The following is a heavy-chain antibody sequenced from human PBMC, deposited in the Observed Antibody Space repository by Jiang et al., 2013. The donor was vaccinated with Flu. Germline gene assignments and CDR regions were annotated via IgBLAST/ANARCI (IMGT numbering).Heavy chain of an antibody. V-gene: IGHV4-61*02. J-gene: IGHJ6*02. CDR2: IYPSGIT. D-gene: IGHD3-10*01. Sequence: GPGLVKPSQTLSLTCTVSGASVSSLNYYWSWIRQPAGKGLEWIGRIYPSGITNYNPSLKSRVTISVDTSKNLFSLELSSVTAADTAVYYCAARVKMLRGVVMTGGPFMDVWGQGTTVTVSS. CDR3: AARVKMLRGVVMTGGPFMDV. CDR1: GASVSSLNYY.